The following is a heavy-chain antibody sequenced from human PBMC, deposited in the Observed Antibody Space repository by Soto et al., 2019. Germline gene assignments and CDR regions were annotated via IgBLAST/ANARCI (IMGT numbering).Heavy chain of an antibody. CDR1: GFNFSDYY. D-gene: IGHD1-1*01. V-gene: IGHV3-11*01. J-gene: IGHJ4*02. CDR2: ILSLESHK. CDR3: ATGMNDASNRQPFDS. Sequence: PGGSLRLSCSGSGFNFSDYYMNWIRQTPVKGLEWVSSILSLESHKYYAASVMGRFSISRDNAKKSLFLQMNNLRAEDTGIYFCATGMNDASNRQPFDSWGPGKPVTVSS.